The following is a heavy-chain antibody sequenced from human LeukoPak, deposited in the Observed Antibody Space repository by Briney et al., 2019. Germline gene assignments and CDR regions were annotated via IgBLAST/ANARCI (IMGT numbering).Heavy chain of an antibody. D-gene: IGHD6-6*01. V-gene: IGHV3-30*02. J-gene: IGHJ4*02. CDR3: AKDHPRTPYSSSSDYFDY. CDR2: IRYDGSNK. Sequence: PGGSLRLSCAASGFTFSSYGMHWVRQAPGKGLEWVAFIRYDGSNKYYADSVKGRFTISRDNSKNTLYLQMNSLRAEDTAVYYCAKDHPRTPYSSSSDYFDYWGQGTLVTVSS. CDR1: GFTFSSYG.